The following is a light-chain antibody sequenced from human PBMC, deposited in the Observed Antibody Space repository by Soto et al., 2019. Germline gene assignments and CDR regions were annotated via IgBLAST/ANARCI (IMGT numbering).Light chain of an antibody. J-gene: IGKJ1*01. Sequence: DFVMTQAPDSLAVSLGERATINCKSSQSVLYNSNNKNHLGWFQQKPGHPPKLLIYGASFRPSGVPDRFSGSGSGTDFTLTISSLQAEDVAVYYCQQYENYWTFGQGTRVEIK. CDR2: GAS. CDR1: QSVLYNSNNKNH. V-gene: IGKV4-1*01. CDR3: QQYENYWT.